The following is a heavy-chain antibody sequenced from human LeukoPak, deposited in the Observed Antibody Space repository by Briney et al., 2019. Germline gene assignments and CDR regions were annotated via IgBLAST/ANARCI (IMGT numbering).Heavy chain of an antibody. J-gene: IGHJ4*02. Sequence: SETLSLTCAVYGGSFSGYYWSWIRQPPGKGLEWIGEINHSGSTNYNPSLKSRVTISVDTSKNQFSLKLSSVTAADTAVYYCARGPHGQGAVVAAIPFDYWGQGTLVTVSS. D-gene: IGHD2-15*01. CDR2: INHSGST. CDR1: GGSFSGYY. CDR3: ARGPHGQGAVVAAIPFDY. V-gene: IGHV4-34*01.